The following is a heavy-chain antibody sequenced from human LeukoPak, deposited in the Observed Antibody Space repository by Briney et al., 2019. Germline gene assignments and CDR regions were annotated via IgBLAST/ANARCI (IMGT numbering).Heavy chain of an antibody. CDR2: ISADGSIT. D-gene: IGHD5/OR15-5a*01. Sequence: GGSLRLFCAASGFTFRRDWMHWVRQAPGKWLVWVSRISADGSITTYAYSVQGRFTISRDNAKSTVFLQMNSLRVEDTAVYFRVRRYYEYNVYDRHFDFWGQGILVTVSS. V-gene: IGHV3-74*03. CDR3: VRRYYEYNVYDRHFDF. J-gene: IGHJ4*02. CDR1: GFTFRRDW.